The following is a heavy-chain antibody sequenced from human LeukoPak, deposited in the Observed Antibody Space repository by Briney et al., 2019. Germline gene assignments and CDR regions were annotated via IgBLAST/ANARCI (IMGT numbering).Heavy chain of an antibody. D-gene: IGHD3-10*01. CDR2: ISAYNGNT. CDR1: GYTFTSYG. J-gene: IGHJ5*02. CDR3: ARDSYYGSFSFDP. Sequence: VASVKVSCKASGYTFTSYGISWGRQAPGQGLEWMGWISAYNGNTDYAQKLQGRVTMTTDTSTSTAYMELRSLRSDDTAVYYCARDSYYGSFSFDPWGQGTLVTVSS. V-gene: IGHV1-18*01.